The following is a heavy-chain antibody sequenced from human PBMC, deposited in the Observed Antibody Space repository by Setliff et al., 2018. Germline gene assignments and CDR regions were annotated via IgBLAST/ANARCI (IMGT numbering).Heavy chain of an antibody. CDR3: ARDPGWFGELLGYFDY. CDR2: ISACIGNT. Sequence: ASVKVSCKASGYTFTSYGISWVRQAPGQGLEWMGWISACIGNTNYAQKLQSRVTMTTDTSTSTAYMELRSLRSDDTAVYYCARDPGWFGELLGYFDYWGQGTLVTVSS. V-gene: IGHV1-18*01. J-gene: IGHJ4*02. D-gene: IGHD3-10*01. CDR1: GYTFTSYG.